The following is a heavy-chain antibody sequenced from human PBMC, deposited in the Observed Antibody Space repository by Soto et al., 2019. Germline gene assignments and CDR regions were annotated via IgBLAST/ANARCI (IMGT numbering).Heavy chain of an antibody. V-gene: IGHV1-69*12. CDR1: GGTFGNSA. CDR3: TLDTDLHQLAPNYYSGIDV. Sequence: QVQLVQSGAEVKKPGSSVTVSCKASGGTFGNSAISWVRQAPGQGLEWMGGIIPIFRTPDYAQKFQGRVTITAAHSTLTAYMESTRLTSAHTPVYYSTLDTDLHQLAPNYYSGIDVWCQGTTVTVSS. D-gene: IGHD3-3*02. J-gene: IGHJ6*02. CDR2: IIPIFRTP.